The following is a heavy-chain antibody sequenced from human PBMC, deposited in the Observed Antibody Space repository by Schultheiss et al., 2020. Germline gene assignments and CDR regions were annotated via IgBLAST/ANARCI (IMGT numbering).Heavy chain of an antibody. Sequence: SQTLSLTCAISGDSVSSNSAAWNWIRQSPSRGLEWLGRTYYRSKYYNDYAVSVKSRMTINADTSKNQFSLHVNSVTPEDTAVYFCARETLLHSKFDCWGQGALVTVSS. CDR2: TYYRSKYYN. CDR1: GDSVSSNSAA. V-gene: IGHV6-1*01. CDR3: ARETLLHSKFDC. D-gene: IGHD4-11*01. J-gene: IGHJ4*02.